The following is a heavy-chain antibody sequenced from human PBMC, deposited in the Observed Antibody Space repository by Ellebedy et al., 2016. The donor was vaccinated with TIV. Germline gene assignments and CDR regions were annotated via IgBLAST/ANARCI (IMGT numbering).Heavy chain of an antibody. CDR1: GFTFTNFW. CDR3: ARDLHYGAAEY. V-gene: IGHV3-74*03. J-gene: IGHJ4*02. CDR2: INTDGSTT. D-gene: IGHD4/OR15-4a*01. Sequence: GESLKISCAASGFTFTNFWMHWVRQAPGKGLVYVSSINTDGSTTKYADSVKGRFTIYRDNAKNTLYLQMNSLRAEDTAVYYCARDLHYGAAEYWGQGTLVTVSS.